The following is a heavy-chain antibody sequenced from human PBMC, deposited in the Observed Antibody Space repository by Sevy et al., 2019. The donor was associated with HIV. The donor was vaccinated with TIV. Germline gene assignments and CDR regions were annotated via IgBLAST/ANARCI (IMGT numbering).Heavy chain of an antibody. Sequence: GGYLRLSCVVSGIIFTSSGMHWVRQAPGKGLEWVEVISYDGSNKYYADSVKGRFTISRDNSKNTLYLQMNSLRAEDTAVYYCAKGKYYYDSSGYYYWGQGTLVTVSS. D-gene: IGHD3-22*01. V-gene: IGHV3-30*18. CDR1: GIIFTSSG. CDR3: AKGKYYYDSSGYYY. J-gene: IGHJ4*02. CDR2: ISYDGSNK.